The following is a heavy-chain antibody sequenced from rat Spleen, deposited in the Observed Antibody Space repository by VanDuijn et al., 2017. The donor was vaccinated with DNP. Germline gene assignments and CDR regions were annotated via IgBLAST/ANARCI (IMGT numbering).Heavy chain of an antibody. CDR2: IIYDGSRT. Sequence: EVQLVESGGGVVQSGRSLKVSCAASGFTFSDYNMAWVRQAPKKGLEWVATIIYDGSRTYYRDSVKGRFTISRDNAKSTLNLQMDSLRSEDTATYYCATFEGRDAWGQGTSVTVSS. J-gene: IGHJ4*01. CDR3: ATFEGRDA. CDR1: GFTFSDYN. V-gene: IGHV5S10*01. D-gene: IGHD1-11*01.